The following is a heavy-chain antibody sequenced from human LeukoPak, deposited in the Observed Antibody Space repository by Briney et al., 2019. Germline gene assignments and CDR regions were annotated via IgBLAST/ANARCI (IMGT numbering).Heavy chain of an antibody. CDR2: IYYSGST. Sequence: PSETLSLTCTVSGGSISSYYWSWIRQPPGKGLEWIGYIYYSGSTNYNPSLKTRVTMSVDTSKNQFSLKLSSVTAADTAVYYCARYGLTGTTFDYWGQGTLVTVSS. D-gene: IGHD1-20*01. J-gene: IGHJ4*02. CDR1: GGSISSYY. CDR3: ARYGLTGTTFDY. V-gene: IGHV4-59*01.